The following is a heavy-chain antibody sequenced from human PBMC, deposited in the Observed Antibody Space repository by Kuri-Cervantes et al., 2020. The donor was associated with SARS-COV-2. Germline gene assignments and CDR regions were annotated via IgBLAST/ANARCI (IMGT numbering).Heavy chain of an antibody. Sequence: GGSLRLSCAASGFTFSSYAMHWVRQAPGKGLEWVAVISYDGSNKYYADSVKGRFTISRDNSKNTLYLQMNSLRAEDTAVYYCAKEGYSGYDYEFWSSPHFDYWGQGTLVTVSS. CDR1: GFTFSSYA. CDR2: ISYDGSNK. D-gene: IGHD5-12*01. CDR3: AKEGYSGYDYEFWSSPHFDY. V-gene: IGHV3-30-3*01. J-gene: IGHJ4*02.